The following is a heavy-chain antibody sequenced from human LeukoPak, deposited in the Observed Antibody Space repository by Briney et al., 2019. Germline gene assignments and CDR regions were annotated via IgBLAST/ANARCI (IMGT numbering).Heavy chain of an antibody. V-gene: IGHV4-39*01. CDR2: IYYSGST. CDR3: ASLAVAGYYYYDMDV. CDR1: GGSISSYY. J-gene: IGHJ6*02. D-gene: IGHD6-19*01. Sequence: SETLPLTCTVSGGSISSYYWSWIRQPPGKGLEWIGSIYYSGSTYYNPSLKSRVTISVDTSKNQFSLKLSSVTAADTAVYYCASLAVAGYYYYDMDVWGQGTTVTVSS.